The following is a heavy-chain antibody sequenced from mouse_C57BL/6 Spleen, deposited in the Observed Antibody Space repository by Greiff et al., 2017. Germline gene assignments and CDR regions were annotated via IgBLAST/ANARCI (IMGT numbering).Heavy chain of an antibody. V-gene: IGHV5-17*01. Sequence: DVKLVESGGGLVKPGGSLKLSCAASGFTFSDYGMHWVRQAPEKGLEWVAYISSGSSTIYYADTVKGRFTISRDNAKNTLFLQMTSLRPEDTAMYYCAKTTVVALYAMDYWGQGTSVTVSS. CDR2: ISSGSSTI. CDR3: AKTTVVALYAMDY. D-gene: IGHD1-1*01. CDR1: GFTFSDYG. J-gene: IGHJ4*01.